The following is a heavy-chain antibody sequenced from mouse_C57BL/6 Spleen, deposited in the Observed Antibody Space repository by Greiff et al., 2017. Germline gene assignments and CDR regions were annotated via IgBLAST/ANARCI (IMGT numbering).Heavy chain of an antibody. CDR1: GYTFISYG. V-gene: IGHV1-81*01. CDR3: ARFDGSSHYYAMDY. CDR2: IYPRSGNT. D-gene: IGHD1-1*01. Sequence: QVHVKQSGAELARPGASVKLSCKASGYTFISYGISWVKQRTGQGLEWIGEIYPRSGNTYYNEKFKGKATLTADKSSSTAYMELRSLTSEDSAVYYCARFDGSSHYYAMDYWGQGTSVTVSS. J-gene: IGHJ4*01.